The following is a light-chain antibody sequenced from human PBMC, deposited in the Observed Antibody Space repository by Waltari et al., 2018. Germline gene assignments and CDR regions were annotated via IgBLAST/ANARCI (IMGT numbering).Light chain of an antibody. CDR1: SSNIGATYR. J-gene: IGLJ2*01. CDR3: QSYDSLIGSVI. V-gene: IGLV1-40*01. CDR2: GNS. Sequence: QSVLTQPPSVSGAPGQRITISCPGSSSNIGATYRAQWYQQLPGKAPKVLIYGNSNRPSGVPDRFSGSKSGTSASLAITGLQAEDEADYYCQSYDSLIGSVIFGGGTKLTVL.